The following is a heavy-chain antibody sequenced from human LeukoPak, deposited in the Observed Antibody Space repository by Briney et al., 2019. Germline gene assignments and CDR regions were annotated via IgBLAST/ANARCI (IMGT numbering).Heavy chain of an antibody. D-gene: IGHD2-2*01. CDR1: GGSISSYY. CDR2: IYTSGST. J-gene: IGHJ4*02. Sequence: SETLSLTCTVSGGSISSYYWSWIRQPAGMGLEWIGRIYTSGSTNYNPSLKSRVTMSVDTSKNQFSLKLSSVTAADTAVYYCATNSDCRSTSCYAGYYFDYWGQGTLVTVSS. CDR3: ATNSDCRSTSCYAGYYFDY. V-gene: IGHV4-4*07.